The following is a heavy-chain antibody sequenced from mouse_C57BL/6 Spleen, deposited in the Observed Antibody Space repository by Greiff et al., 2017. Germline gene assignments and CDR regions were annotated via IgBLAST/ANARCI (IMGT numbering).Heavy chain of an antibody. D-gene: IGHD1-1*01. V-gene: IGHV5-4*01. CDR1: GFTFSSYA. CDR2: ISDGGSYT. J-gene: IGHJ2*01. CDR3: ARDAAFITTVVDYFDY. Sequence: EVKLVESGGGLVKPGGSLKLSCAASGFTFSSYAMSWVRQTPEKRLEWVATISDGGSYTYYPDNVKGRFTISRDNAKSNLYLQMSHLKSEDTAMYYCARDAAFITTVVDYFDYWGQGTTLTVSS.